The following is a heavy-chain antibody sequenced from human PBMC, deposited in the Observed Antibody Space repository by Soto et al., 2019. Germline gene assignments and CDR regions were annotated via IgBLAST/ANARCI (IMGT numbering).Heavy chain of an antibody. D-gene: IGHD6-6*01. CDR1: GGTFSSYA. V-gene: IGHV1-69*12. Sequence: QVQLVQSGAEVKKPGSSVKVSCKASGGTFSSYAISWVRQAPGQGLEWMGGIIPIFGTANYAQKFQGRVTITADESTSTAYMELSSLRSEDTAVYYCASRTSLRIAAEFEYWGKGTLVTVSS. CDR3: ASRTSLRIAAEFEY. J-gene: IGHJ4*02. CDR2: IIPIFGTA.